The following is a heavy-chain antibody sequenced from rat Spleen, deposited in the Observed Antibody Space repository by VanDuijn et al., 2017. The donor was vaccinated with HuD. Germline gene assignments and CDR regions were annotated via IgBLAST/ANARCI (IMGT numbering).Heavy chain of an antibody. CDR2: IWSNGGT. CDR1: GLSLTSNN. D-gene: IGHD1-10*01. V-gene: IGHV2-47*01. Sequence: QVQLKESGPGLMQPSETLSLTCTVSGLSLTSNNVGWIRQPPGKGLEWMGLIWSNGGTDYNSAIKSRLSISRDTSKSHVVLKMNSMQTEDTAMYFCARRTANNNYWYFDFWGPGTMVTVSS. CDR3: ARRTANNNYWYFDF. J-gene: IGHJ1*01.